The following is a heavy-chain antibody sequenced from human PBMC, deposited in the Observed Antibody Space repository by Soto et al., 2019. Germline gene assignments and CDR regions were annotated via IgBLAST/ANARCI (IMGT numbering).Heavy chain of an antibody. CDR2: MSGNGGRI. D-gene: IGHD2-21*02. Sequence: EVQLLESGGGLVQPGGSLRLSCAVSGFTFSNYAMTWVRQAPGKGLEWVSLMSGNGGRIVYADSVKGRFTVSRDNSTNTLYLPMNSLRLEDTAVYYCVKDPVSGGSGGACFDYWGQGTLFTVSS. J-gene: IGHJ4*02. V-gene: IGHV3-23*01. CDR1: GFTFSNYA. CDR3: VKDPVSGGSGGACFDY.